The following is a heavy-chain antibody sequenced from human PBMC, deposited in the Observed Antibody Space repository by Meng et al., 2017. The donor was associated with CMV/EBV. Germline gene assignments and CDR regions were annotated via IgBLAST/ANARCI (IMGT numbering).Heavy chain of an antibody. CDR1: GFTFSNAW. D-gene: IGHD3-3*01. J-gene: IGHJ6*02. CDR3: TTESAIFGVVKVNYYYGMDV. V-gene: IGHV3-15*01. CDR2: IKSKTDGGTT. Sequence: GESLKISCAASGFTFSNAWMSWVRQAPGKGLEWVGRIKSKTDGGTTDYAAPVKGRFTISRDDSKNTLYLQMNSLKTEDTAVYYCTTESAIFGVVKVNYYYGMDVWGQGTTVTVSS.